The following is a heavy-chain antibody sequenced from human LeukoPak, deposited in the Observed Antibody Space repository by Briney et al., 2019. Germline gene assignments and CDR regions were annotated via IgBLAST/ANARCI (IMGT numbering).Heavy chain of an antibody. D-gene: IGHD5-24*01. Sequence: SETLSLTCTVSGGSISSSSYYWGWIRQPPGKGLEWIGSIYYSGSTYYNPSLKSRVTISVDTSKNQFSLKLSSVTAADTAVYYCARHDGYNLLFDYWGQGTLVTVSS. CDR3: ARHDGYNLLFDY. CDR1: GGSISSSSYY. CDR2: IYYSGST. V-gene: IGHV4-39*01. J-gene: IGHJ4*02.